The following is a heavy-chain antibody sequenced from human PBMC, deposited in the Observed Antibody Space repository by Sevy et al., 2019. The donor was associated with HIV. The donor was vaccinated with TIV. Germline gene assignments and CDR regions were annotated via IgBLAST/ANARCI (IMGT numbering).Heavy chain of an antibody. J-gene: IGHJ4*02. CDR2: ISSSSCYI. CDR3: ARDELYDSSGYYYDRYFDY. CDR1: GFTFSSYS. V-gene: IGHV3-21*01. Sequence: GGSLRLSCAASGFTFSSYSMNWVRQAPGKGLEWVSSISSSSCYIYYADSVKGRFTISRDNAKNSLYLQMNSLRAEDTAVYYCARDELYDSSGYYYDRYFDYWGQGTLVTVSS. D-gene: IGHD3-22*01.